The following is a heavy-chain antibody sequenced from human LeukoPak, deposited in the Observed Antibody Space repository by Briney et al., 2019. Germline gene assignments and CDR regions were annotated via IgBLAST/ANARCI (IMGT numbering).Heavy chain of an antibody. Sequence: SETLSLTCTVSGGSISSSSYYWGWIRQPPGKGLEWIGSIYYSGSTYYDPSLKSRVTISVDTSKNQFSLKLSSVTAADTAVYYCARDEITMVRGVIGYFDYWGQGTLVTVSS. J-gene: IGHJ4*02. V-gene: IGHV4-39*07. CDR3: ARDEITMVRGVIGYFDY. D-gene: IGHD3-10*01. CDR2: IYYSGST. CDR1: GGSISSSSYY.